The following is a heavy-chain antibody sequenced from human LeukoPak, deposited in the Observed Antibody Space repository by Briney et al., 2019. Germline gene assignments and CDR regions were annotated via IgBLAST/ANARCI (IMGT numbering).Heavy chain of an antibody. V-gene: IGHV3-48*03. J-gene: IGHJ6*02. D-gene: IGHD3-22*01. Sequence: PGGSLSLSCEVSGFIFSSYEMNWVRQAPGKGLEWVSYISGTSGTIYYADSVKGRFTIPRDNADNTLYLLMNSLRAEDTGVYYCARKTLTTYDRNHYYYGLDVWGQGTTVTVSS. CDR3: ARKTLTTYDRNHYYYGLDV. CDR2: ISGTSGTI. CDR1: GFIFSSYE.